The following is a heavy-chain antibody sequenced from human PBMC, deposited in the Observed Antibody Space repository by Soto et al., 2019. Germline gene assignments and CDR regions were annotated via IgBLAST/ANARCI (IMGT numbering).Heavy chain of an antibody. CDR2: ISYDGSNK. J-gene: IGHJ4*02. CDR3: ARDPPG. D-gene: IGHD3-10*01. CDR1: GFTFSSYG. V-gene: IGHV3-30*03. Sequence: PGGSLRLSCAASGFTFSSYGMHWVRQAPGKGLEWVAVISYDGSNKYYADSVKGRFTISRDNSKNTLYLQMNSLRAEDTAVYFWARDPPGGGREPLVTVSA.